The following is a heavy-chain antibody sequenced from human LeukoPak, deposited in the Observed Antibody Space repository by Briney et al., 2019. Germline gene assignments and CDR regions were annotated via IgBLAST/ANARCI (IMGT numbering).Heavy chain of an antibody. J-gene: IGHJ3*02. D-gene: IGHD1-14*01. CDR1: GFTFSSYA. CDR3: AKDRGGGQEPSAAPGAFDI. Sequence: GGSLRLSCAASGFTFSSYAMSWVRQAPGKGLEWVSAISGSGGSTYYADSVKGRFTISRDNSKNTLYLQMNSLRAEDTAVYYCAKDRGGGQEPSAAPGAFDIWGQGTMVTVSS. CDR2: ISGSGGST. V-gene: IGHV3-23*01.